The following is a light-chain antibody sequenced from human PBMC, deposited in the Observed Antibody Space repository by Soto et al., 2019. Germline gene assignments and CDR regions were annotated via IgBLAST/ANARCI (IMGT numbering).Light chain of an antibody. Sequence: EIVLTQSPATLSLSPEERATLSCRASQSVSSYLAWYQQKPGQAPRLLIYDASNRATGIPARFSGSGSGTDFSLTIRYLEPEDFAVYYCQQRSNWPLTFGQGTKLEIK. J-gene: IGKJ2*01. CDR2: DAS. CDR1: QSVSSY. V-gene: IGKV3-11*01. CDR3: QQRSNWPLT.